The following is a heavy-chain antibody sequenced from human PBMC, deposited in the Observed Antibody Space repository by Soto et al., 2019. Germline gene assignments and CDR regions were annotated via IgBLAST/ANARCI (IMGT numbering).Heavy chain of an antibody. CDR2: VYWNDDA. CDR3: ARGLASLPVFAFDI. V-gene: IGHV2-5*01. Sequence: QITLKGSGPTLVKPTHTLTLTCTLSGISLSTSGVGLGWIRQTPGKALEWLALVYWNDDAHYSPSLRSRLTITKDTSKNQAVLTMTNMDPVDTATYYCARGLASLPVFAFDIWGQGTVVTVSS. CDR1: GISLSTSGVG. J-gene: IGHJ3*02.